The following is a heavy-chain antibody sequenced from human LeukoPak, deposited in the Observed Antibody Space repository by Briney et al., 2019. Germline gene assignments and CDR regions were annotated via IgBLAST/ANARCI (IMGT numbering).Heavy chain of an antibody. CDR3: TTDLSELDDSGYYAKYFHH. D-gene: IGHD3-22*01. CDR1: GFTFSKVW. J-gene: IGHJ1*01. CDR2: IKSKTDGGTI. Sequence: PGGSLRLSCAASGFTFSKVWMSWVRQAPGKGLEGVGRIKSKTDGGTIDYAAPVKGRFTISRDDSKDTLFLQMNSLKTEDTAVYYCTTDLSELDDSGYYAKYFHHWGQGILVSVSS. V-gene: IGHV3-15*01.